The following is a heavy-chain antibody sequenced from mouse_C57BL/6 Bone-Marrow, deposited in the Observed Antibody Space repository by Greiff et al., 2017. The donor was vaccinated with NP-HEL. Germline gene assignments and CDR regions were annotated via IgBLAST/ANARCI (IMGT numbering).Heavy chain of an antibody. CDR3: ARSDYYGSSVPTDY. CDR1: GYTFTSYW. J-gene: IGHJ2*01. D-gene: IGHD1-1*01. V-gene: IGHV1-64*01. CDR2: IHPNSGST. Sequence: VQLQQPGAELVKPGASVKLSCKASGYTFTSYWMHWVKQRPGQGLEWIGMIHPNSGSTNYNEKFKSKATLTVDKSSSTAYMQLSSLTSEDSAVYYCARSDYYGSSVPTDYWGQGTTLTVSS.